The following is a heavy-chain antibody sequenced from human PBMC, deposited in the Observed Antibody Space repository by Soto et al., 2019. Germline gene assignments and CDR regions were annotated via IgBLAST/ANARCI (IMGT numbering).Heavy chain of an antibody. J-gene: IGHJ6*02. V-gene: IGHV1-46*01. Sequence: ASVKVSCKASGYTFTSYYMHWVRQAPGQGLEWMGIINPSGGSTSYAQKFQGRVTMTRDTSTSTVYMELSSLRSEDTAVYYCARDIRGFGELYYYYGMGVWGQGTTVTVSS. CDR2: INPSGGST. D-gene: IGHD3-10*01. CDR3: ARDIRGFGELYYYYGMGV. CDR1: GYTFTSYY.